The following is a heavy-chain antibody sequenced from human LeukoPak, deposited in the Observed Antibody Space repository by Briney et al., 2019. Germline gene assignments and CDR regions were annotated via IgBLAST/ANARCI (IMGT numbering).Heavy chain of an antibody. CDR3: AREGRYGDYEGY. CDR1: GASLNSYY. V-gene: IGHV4-4*07. Sequence: KPSETLSLTCTVSGASLNSYYWSWIPKPAGKGLEWIGRIYSGGSTNYNPSLKSRVTLSVDTSKNQFSLRLSSLTVADTAVYYCAREGRYGDYEGYWGQGTLVTVSS. D-gene: IGHD4-17*01. CDR2: IYSGGST. J-gene: IGHJ4*02.